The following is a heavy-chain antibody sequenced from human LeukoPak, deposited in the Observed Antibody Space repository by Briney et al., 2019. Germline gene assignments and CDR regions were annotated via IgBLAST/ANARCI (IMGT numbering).Heavy chain of an antibody. J-gene: IGHJ4*02. CDR1: GGSISSSSYY. D-gene: IGHD5-18*01. V-gene: IGHV4-39*07. CDR2: IYYSGST. Sequence: SETLSLTCTVSGGSISSSSYYWGWIRQPPGKGLEWIGSIYYSGSTYYNPSLKSRVTISVDTSKNQFSLKLSSVTAADTAVYYCASLGYTEGVGYFDYWGQGTLVTVSS. CDR3: ASLGYTEGVGYFDY.